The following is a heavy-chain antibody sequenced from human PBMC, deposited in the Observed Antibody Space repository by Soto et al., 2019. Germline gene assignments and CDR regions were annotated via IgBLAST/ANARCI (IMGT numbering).Heavy chain of an antibody. CDR3: ARDSGPYDFWSGYPMVYYMDV. V-gene: IGHV1-46*03. D-gene: IGHD3-3*01. CDR2: INPSGGST. CDR1: GYTFTSYY. Sequence: QVQLVQSGAEVKKPGASVKVSCKASGYTFTSYYMHWVRQAPGQGLEWMGIINPSGGSTSYAQKFQGRVTMTRDTSTSTIYMELSSLRSEDTAVYYCARDSGPYDFWSGYPMVYYMDVWGKGTTVTVSS. J-gene: IGHJ6*03.